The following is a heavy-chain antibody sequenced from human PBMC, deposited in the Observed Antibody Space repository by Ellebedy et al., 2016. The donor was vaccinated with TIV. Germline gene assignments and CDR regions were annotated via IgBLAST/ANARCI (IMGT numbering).Heavy chain of an antibody. CDR2: SDHDGRVK. D-gene: IGHD3-9*01. CDR3: AIDDWGPAGP. J-gene: IGHJ5*02. V-gene: IGHV3-7*03. CDR1: GFTFSIYG. Sequence: PGGSLRLTCVTSGFTFSIYGLSWVRQAPGKGLEWVANSDHDGRVKFDVDSVEGRFTISRDNAKTSLYLQMNSLRAEDTAVYYCAIDDWGPAGPWGQGTLVTVSS.